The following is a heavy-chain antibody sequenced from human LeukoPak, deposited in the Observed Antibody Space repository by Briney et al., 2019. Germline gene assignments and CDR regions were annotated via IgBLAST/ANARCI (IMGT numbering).Heavy chain of an antibody. J-gene: IGHJ4*02. CDR2: ISSSSSYI. CDR1: GFTFSSYS. D-gene: IGHD3-22*01. Sequence: GGSLRLSGAASGFTFSSYSMNWVRQAPGKGLEWVSSISSSSSYIYYADSVKGRFTISRDNAKNSLYLQMNSLRAEDTAVYYCARGLSVIANDYWGQGTLVTVSS. V-gene: IGHV3-21*01. CDR3: ARGLSVIANDY.